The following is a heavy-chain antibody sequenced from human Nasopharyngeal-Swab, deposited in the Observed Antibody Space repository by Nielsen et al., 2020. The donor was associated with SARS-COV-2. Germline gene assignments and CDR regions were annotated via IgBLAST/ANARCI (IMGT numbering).Heavy chain of an antibody. CDR3: ARGSSVHAFDV. V-gene: IGHV3-33*01. Sequence: GESLKISCAASGFSFSTYGMHWVRQSPVKGLEWLTNIWYDGSNKYYADSVKGRFTVSRDNSKNTLLLEMDSLRAEDTAVYYCARGSSVHAFDVWGQGTEVTVSS. J-gene: IGHJ3*01. CDR2: IWYDGSNK. D-gene: IGHD3-10*01. CDR1: GFSFSTYG.